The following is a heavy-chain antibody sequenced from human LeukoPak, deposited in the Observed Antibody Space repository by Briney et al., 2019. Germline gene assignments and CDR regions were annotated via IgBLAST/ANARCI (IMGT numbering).Heavy chain of an antibody. CDR2: IYYSGST. Sequence: PSETLSLTCTVSGGSISSSSYYWGWIRQPPGKGLEWIGSIYYSGSTNYNPSLKSRVTISVETSKNQFSLKLSSVTAADTAVYYCAMTGLLRLYYFDYWGQGTLVTVSS. J-gene: IGHJ4*02. CDR3: AMTGLLRLYYFDY. CDR1: GGSISSSSYY. D-gene: IGHD3-9*01. V-gene: IGHV4-39*07.